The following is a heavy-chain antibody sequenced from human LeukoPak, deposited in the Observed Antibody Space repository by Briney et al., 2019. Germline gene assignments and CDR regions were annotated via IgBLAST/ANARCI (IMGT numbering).Heavy chain of an antibody. CDR1: GGSISSGGYY. Sequence: SQTLSLTCTVSGGSISSGGYYWSWIRQHPGKGLEWIGYIYYSGSTYYNPSLKSRVTMSVDTSKNQFSLKLSSVTAADTAVYYCARDSGDTIFGVVTPKYYFDYWGQGTLVTVSS. D-gene: IGHD3-3*01. CDR3: ARDSGDTIFGVVTPKYYFDY. CDR2: IYYSGST. V-gene: IGHV4-31*03. J-gene: IGHJ4*02.